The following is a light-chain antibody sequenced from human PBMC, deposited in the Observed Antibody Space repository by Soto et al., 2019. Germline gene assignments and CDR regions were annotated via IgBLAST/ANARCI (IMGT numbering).Light chain of an antibody. V-gene: IGKV1-5*03. J-gene: IGKJ2*03. Sequence: IQMTQSPSTLSASVGDRVSITCRASHTIFSWLAWYQQKPGKAPKLVIYKASSLESGVPSRYSGSGSGTEFTLTISGLQPDDFATYYCQQYNSYPYSFGQGTKLEIK. CDR1: HTIFSW. CDR2: KAS. CDR3: QQYNSYPYS.